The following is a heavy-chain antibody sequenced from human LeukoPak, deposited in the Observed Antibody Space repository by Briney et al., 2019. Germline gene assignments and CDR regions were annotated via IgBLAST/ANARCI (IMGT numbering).Heavy chain of an antibody. V-gene: IGHV4-38-2*02. CDR1: GYSISSGYY. J-gene: IGHJ4*02. Sequence: SETLSLTCTVSGYSISSGYYWSFIRQPPGKGLEWIGGIYHSGHTFYNPSLKSRVTISVDTSKNQFSLKLRSVTAADTAVYYCARVDSSNWYDSRGYFDYWGQGTLVTVSS. CDR3: ARVDSSNWYDSRGYFDY. D-gene: IGHD6-13*01. CDR2: IYHSGHT.